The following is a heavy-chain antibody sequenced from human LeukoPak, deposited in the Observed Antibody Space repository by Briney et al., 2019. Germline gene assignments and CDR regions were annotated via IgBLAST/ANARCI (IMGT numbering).Heavy chain of an antibody. J-gene: IGHJ3*02. V-gene: IGHV3-48*04. Sequence: PGGSLRLSCAASGFTFSSYSMNWVRQAPGKGLEWVSYISSSSSTIYYADSVKGRFTISRDNAKNSLYLQMNSLRAEDTAVYYCARTYYYDSSGYRAFDIWGQGTMVTVSS. CDR3: ARTYYYDSSGYRAFDI. CDR2: ISSSSSTI. CDR1: GFTFSSYS. D-gene: IGHD3-22*01.